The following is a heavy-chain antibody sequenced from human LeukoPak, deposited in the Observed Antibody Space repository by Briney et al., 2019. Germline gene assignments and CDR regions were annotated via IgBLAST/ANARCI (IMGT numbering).Heavy chain of an antibody. CDR3: ARCGSSGYHDGFDM. D-gene: IGHD3-22*01. CDR2: INPTGGST. V-gene: IGHV1-46*01. J-gene: IGHJ3*02. Sequence: ASVKVSCKASGYTFTSYYMNWVRQAPGQGLEWMAIINPTGGSTSYAQKFEGRVTMTRDSSTSTVYMDLSSLRSEDTAVYYCARCGSSGYHDGFDMWGQGTMVTVSS. CDR1: GYTFTSYY.